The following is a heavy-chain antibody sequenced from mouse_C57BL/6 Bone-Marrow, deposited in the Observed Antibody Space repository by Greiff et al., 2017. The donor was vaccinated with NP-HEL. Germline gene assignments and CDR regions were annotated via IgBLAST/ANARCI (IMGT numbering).Heavy chain of an antibody. V-gene: IGHV1-55*01. J-gene: IGHJ3*01. CDR3: ARRGIYYDYDRFAY. D-gene: IGHD2-4*01. CDR2: IYPGST. CDR1: GYTFTSYW. Sequence: QVQLQQPGAELVKPGASVKMSCKASGYTFTSYWITWVKQRPGQGLEWIGDIYPGSTNYNEKFKSKATLTVDTSSSTAYMQLSSLTSEDSAVYYCARRGIYYDYDRFAYWGQGTLVTVSA.